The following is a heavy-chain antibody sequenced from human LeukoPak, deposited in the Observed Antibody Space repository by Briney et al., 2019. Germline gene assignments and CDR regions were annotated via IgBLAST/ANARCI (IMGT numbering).Heavy chain of an antibody. V-gene: IGHV3-33*01. CDR1: GFTFSSYG. Sequence: TGGSLRLSCAASGFTFSSYGMHWVRQAPGKGLEWVAVIWYDGSNKYYADSVKGRFTISRDNSKNTLYLQMNSLRAEDTAVYYRARGSVGAAGIGTFDYCGEGALVTVSS. CDR2: IWYDGSNK. CDR3: ARGSVGAAGIGTFDY. J-gene: IGHJ4*02. D-gene: IGHD6-13*01.